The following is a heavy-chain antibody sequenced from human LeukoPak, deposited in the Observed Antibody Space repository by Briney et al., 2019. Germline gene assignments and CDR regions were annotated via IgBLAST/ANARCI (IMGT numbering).Heavy chain of an antibody. CDR2: ISGSGGST. Sequence: GGSLRLSCAASGFTFSSYALSWVRQAPGKGLEWVSSISGSGGSTYYADSVKGRFTISRDNSKNTLYLLMNSLRAEDTAVYYCAKDSYHDSGSYYPYYYYGMDVWGQGTTVTVSS. CDR1: GFTFSSYA. D-gene: IGHD3-10*01. V-gene: IGHV3-23*01. CDR3: AKDSYHDSGSYYPYYYYGMDV. J-gene: IGHJ6*02.